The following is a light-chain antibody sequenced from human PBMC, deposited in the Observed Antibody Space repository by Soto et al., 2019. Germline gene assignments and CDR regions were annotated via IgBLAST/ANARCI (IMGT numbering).Light chain of an antibody. CDR3: QSYGSGYMV. Sequence: NFMLTQPHSVSESPGKTVIISCTGSGGSIASNYVQWYQQRPGSAPTNVIYKDNQRPSGVPDRFSGSIDSSSNSASLTISGLRTEDEAEYYCQSYGSGYMVFGGGTKVTVL. V-gene: IGLV6-57*02. CDR1: GGSIASNY. CDR2: KDN. J-gene: IGLJ2*01.